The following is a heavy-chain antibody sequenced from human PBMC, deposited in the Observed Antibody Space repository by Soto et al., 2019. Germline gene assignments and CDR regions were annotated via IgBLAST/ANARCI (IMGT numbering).Heavy chain of an antibody. V-gene: IGHV3-23*01. D-gene: IGHD5-18*01. CDR3: VRGDGDYNDGNGYLARH. CDR2: ISGSGGST. J-gene: IGHJ4*02. CDR1: GFTFSSYA. Sequence: GGSLRLSCAASGFTFSSYAMSWVRQAPGKGLEWVSAISGSGGSTYYADSVQGRLTISRDNAKNTLYLQMNSLRAEDTAVYYCVRGDGDYNDGNGYLARHWGQGTLVTVSS.